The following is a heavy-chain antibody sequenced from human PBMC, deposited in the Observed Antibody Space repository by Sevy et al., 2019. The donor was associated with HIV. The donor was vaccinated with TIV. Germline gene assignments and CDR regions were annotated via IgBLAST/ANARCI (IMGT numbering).Heavy chain of an antibody. D-gene: IGHD2-2*01. CDR2: IKVDGSEK. CDR3: ARDCSSTSCLWGLDV. CDR1: GFSITSYW. Sequence: GGSLRLSCAGSGFSITSYWMHWVRQAPGKGLEWVAHIKVDGSEKYHVDSVKGRFTISRDNAKNSLFLQMNSLRVEDTAVYYCARDCSSTSCLWGLDVWGQGTAVTVSS. V-gene: IGHV3-7*03. J-gene: IGHJ6*02.